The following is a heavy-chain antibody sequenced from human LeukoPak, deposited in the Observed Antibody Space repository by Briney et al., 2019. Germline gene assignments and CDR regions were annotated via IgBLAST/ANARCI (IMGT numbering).Heavy chain of an antibody. CDR2: MNPNSGNT. D-gene: IGHD5-18*01. V-gene: IGHV1-8*03. CDR3: ARGRVALSRDTATYYFDY. J-gene: IGHJ4*02. Sequence: GASVKVSCKASGYTFTSYDINWVRQATGQGLEWMGWMNPNSGNTGYAQKFQGRVTITRNTSISTAYMELSSLRSEDTAVYYCARGRVALSRDTATYYFDYWGQGTLVTVSS. CDR1: GYTFTSYD.